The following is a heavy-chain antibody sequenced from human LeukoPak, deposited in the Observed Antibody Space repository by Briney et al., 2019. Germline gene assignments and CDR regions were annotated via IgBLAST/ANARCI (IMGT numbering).Heavy chain of an antibody. CDR1: GGSISSSSYY. D-gene: IGHD6-19*01. Sequence: SQTLSLTCTVSGGSISSSSYYWGWIRQPPGKGLEWIGSIYYSGSTYYNPSLKSRVTISVDTSKNQFSLKLSSVTAADTAVYYCARRIRIAVAGSNWFDPWGQGTLVTVSS. J-gene: IGHJ5*02. V-gene: IGHV4-39*01. CDR2: IYYSGST. CDR3: ARRIRIAVAGSNWFDP.